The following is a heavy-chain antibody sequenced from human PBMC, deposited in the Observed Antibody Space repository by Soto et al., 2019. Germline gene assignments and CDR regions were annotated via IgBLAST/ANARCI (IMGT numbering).Heavy chain of an antibody. V-gene: IGHV4-31*03. CDR3: ARDPYYYDSSGYHNYFDY. Sequence: SETLSLTCTVSGGSISRGGYYWSWIRQHPGKGLEWIGYIYYSGSTYYNPSLKSRVTISVDTSKNQFSLKLSSVTAADTAVYYCARDPYYYDSSGYHNYFDYWGQGTLVTVSS. D-gene: IGHD3-22*01. J-gene: IGHJ4*02. CDR2: IYYSGST. CDR1: GGSISRGGYY.